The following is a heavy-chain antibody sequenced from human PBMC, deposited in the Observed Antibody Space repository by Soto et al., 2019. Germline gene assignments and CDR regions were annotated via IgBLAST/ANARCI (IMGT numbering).Heavy chain of an antibody. J-gene: IGHJ2*01. V-gene: IGHV4-30-2*01. Sequence: QLQLQESGSGLVKPSQTLSLTCAVSGGSISSGGYSWSWIRQPPGKGLEWIGYIYHSGSTYYNPSLKSRVTISVDRSKNQFSLKLSSVTAADTAVYYCVRGGWYYYDSSGYYRNWYFDLWGRGTLVTVSS. CDR3: VRGGWYYYDSSGYYRNWYFDL. CDR2: IYHSGST. D-gene: IGHD3-22*01. CDR1: GGSISSGGYS.